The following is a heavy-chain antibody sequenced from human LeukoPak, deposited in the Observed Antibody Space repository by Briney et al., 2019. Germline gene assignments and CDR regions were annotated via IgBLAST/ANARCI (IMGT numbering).Heavy chain of an antibody. CDR3: ARRSSSMWGRVDY. CDR1: GGSISSYY. D-gene: IGHD6-6*01. J-gene: IGHJ4*02. Sequence: SETLSLTCTVSGGSISSYYWSWIRQPPGKGLEWIGYIYYSGSTNYNPSLKSRVTISVDTSKNQFSLKLSSVTAADTAMYYCARRSSSMWGRVDYWGQGTLVTVSS. V-gene: IGHV4-59*08. CDR2: IYYSGST.